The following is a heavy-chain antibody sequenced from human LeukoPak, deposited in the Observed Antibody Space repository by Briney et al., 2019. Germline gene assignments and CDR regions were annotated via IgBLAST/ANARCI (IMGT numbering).Heavy chain of an antibody. J-gene: IGHJ3*02. Sequence: PGGSLRLSCAASGVTFSSYSMNWVRQAPGKGLEWVSSISSSSSYIYYADSVKGRFTISRDNAKNSLYLQMNSLRAEDTAVYYCAVPSGSYYGGDAFDIWGQGTMVTVSS. D-gene: IGHD1-26*01. V-gene: IGHV3-21*01. CDR1: GVTFSSYS. CDR3: AVPSGSYYGGDAFDI. CDR2: ISSSSSYI.